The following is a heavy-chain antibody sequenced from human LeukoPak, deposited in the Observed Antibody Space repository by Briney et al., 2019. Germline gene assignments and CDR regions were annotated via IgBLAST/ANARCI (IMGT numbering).Heavy chain of an antibody. V-gene: IGHV1-69*04. CDR3: ARDKRTPYYYYYGMDV. Sequence: ASVKVSCKASGGTFSSYAISWVRQAPGQGLEWMGRIIPILGIANYAQKFQGRVTITADKSTSTAYMELSSLRSEDTAVYYCARDKRTPYYYYYGMDVWGQGTTVTVSS. CDR2: IIPILGIA. D-gene: IGHD1-1*01. CDR1: GGTFSSYA. J-gene: IGHJ6*02.